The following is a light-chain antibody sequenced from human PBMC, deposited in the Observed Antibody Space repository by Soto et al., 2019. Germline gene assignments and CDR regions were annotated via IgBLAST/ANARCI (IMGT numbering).Light chain of an antibody. J-gene: IGKJ4*01. V-gene: IGKV1-33*01. CDR2: DAY. Sequence: DIQMTQSPSSLSASVGDRITITCHSSQFIGNYLNWYQQKPGKAPKLLIFDAYNLHTGVQSKFSGTGFGTVFTLTINFVQPDDCATYFCKQYNSLPLTVGGGTKVDIK. CDR1: QFIGNY. CDR3: KQYNSLPLT.